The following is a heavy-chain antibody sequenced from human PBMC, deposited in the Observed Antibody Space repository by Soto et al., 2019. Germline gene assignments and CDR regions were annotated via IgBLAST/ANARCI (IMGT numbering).Heavy chain of an antibody. CDR1: GGSISSSSYY. D-gene: IGHD6-13*01. CDR3: ATRDSSSWSKTEIDY. CDR2: IYYSGST. V-gene: IGHV4-39*01. Sequence: NPSETLSLTCTVSGGSISSSSYYWGWIRQPPGKGLEWIGSIYYSGSTYYNPSLKSRVTISVDTSKNQFSLKLSSVTAADTAVYYCATRDSSSWSKTEIDYWGQGTLVTVSS. J-gene: IGHJ4*02.